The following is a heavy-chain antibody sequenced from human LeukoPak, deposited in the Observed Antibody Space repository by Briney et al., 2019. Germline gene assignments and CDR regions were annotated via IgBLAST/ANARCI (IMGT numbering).Heavy chain of an antibody. CDR2: INWNGGST. Sequence: GGSLRLSCAASGFTFDDSGMSWVRQAPGKGLEWVSGINWNGGSTGYADSVKGRFTISRDNAKNSLYLQMNSLRAEDTALYYCARLSRYSSGWYSPYYYYYMDVWGKGTTVTVSS. CDR3: ARLSRYSSGWYSPYYYYYMDV. CDR1: GFTFDDSG. D-gene: IGHD6-19*01. V-gene: IGHV3-20*04. J-gene: IGHJ6*03.